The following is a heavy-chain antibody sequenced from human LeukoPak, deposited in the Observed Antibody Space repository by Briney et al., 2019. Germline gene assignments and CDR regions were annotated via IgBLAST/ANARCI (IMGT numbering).Heavy chain of an antibody. J-gene: IGHJ3*02. CDR2: MNPNSGNT. D-gene: IGHD3-10*01. CDR1: GYTFTSYD. Sequence: GASVKVSCKASGYTFTSYDINWVRQATGQGLEWMGWMNPNSGNTGYVQKFQGRVTMTRNTSISTAYMELSSLRSEDTAVYYCARGGSGSFIPTDAFDIWGQGTMVTVSS. CDR3: ARGGSGSFIPTDAFDI. V-gene: IGHV1-8*01.